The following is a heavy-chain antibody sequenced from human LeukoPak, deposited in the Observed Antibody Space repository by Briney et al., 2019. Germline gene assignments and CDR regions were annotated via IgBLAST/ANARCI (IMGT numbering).Heavy chain of an antibody. CDR3: ARGSRGYSYG. CDR1: GGSVSSGSYY. CDR2: IYYSGST. V-gene: IGHV4-61*01. D-gene: IGHD5-18*01. Sequence: PSETLSLTCTVSGGSVSSGSYYWSWTRQPPGKGLEWIGYIYYSGSTNYNPSLKSRVTISVDTSKNQFSLKLSSVTAADTAVYYCARGSRGYSYGWGQGTLVTVPS. J-gene: IGHJ4*02.